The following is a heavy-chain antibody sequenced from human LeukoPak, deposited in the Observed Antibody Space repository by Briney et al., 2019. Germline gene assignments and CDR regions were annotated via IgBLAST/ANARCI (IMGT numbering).Heavy chain of an antibody. CDR1: GFTFSSYS. V-gene: IGHV3-21*01. CDR3: ARDRGSGWTLDY. J-gene: IGHJ4*02. CDR2: TSSSSSYI. Sequence: GESLRLSCAASGFTFSSYSMNWVRQAPGKGLEWVSSTSSSSSYIYYADSVKGRFTISRDNAKNSLYLQMNSLRAEDTAVYYCARDRGSGWTLDYWGQGTLVTVSS. D-gene: IGHD6-19*01.